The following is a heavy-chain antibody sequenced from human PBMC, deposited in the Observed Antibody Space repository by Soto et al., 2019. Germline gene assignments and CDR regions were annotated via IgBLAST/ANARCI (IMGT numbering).Heavy chain of an antibody. CDR2: IYKSTTT. Sequence: KPSETLSLTCSVSGDSISTVDYFWARIRQPPGQALEYIGYIYKSTTTYYNPSFESRVAISLDTSKSQFSLTVTSVTAADTAVYFCARGRYCLTGRCFPNWFDSWGQGTLVTVSS. J-gene: IGHJ5*01. V-gene: IGHV4-30-4*01. CDR1: GDSISTVDYF. D-gene: IGHD2-15*01. CDR3: ARGRYCLTGRCFPNWFDS.